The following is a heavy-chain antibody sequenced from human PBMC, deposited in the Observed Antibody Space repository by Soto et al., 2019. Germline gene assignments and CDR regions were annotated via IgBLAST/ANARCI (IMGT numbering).Heavy chain of an antibody. D-gene: IGHD5-18*01. CDR1: GFTFSSYE. CDR3: ARARGGYGYGYLFDY. CDR2: ISSSGSTI. J-gene: IGHJ4*02. V-gene: IGHV3-48*03. Sequence: GGSLRLSCAASGFTFSSYEMTWVRLVAGKGLELVSYISSSGSTIHYADSVRGRFTIYRDNAKNSLYLQMNSLRAEDTAVYYCARARGGYGYGYLFDYWGQGTLVTVSS.